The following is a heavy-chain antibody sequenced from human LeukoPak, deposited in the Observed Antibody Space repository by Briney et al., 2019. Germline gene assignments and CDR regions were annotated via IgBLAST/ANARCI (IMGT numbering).Heavy chain of an antibody. CDR2: IKQDGGEK. CDR3: AGRNFDL. J-gene: IGHJ4*02. Sequence: GGSLRLSCAASGFTFSSYWMHWVRQAPGKGLEWVANIKQDGGEKYYVDSVKGRFTISSDNAKNALFLQMNSLRAEDTAVYYCAGRNFDLWGQGTLVTVSS. V-gene: IGHV3-7*01. CDR1: GFTFSSYW.